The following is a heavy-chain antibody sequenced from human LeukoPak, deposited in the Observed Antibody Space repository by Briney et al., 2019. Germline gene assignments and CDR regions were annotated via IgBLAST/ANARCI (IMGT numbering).Heavy chain of an antibody. CDR3: ARGLSYYYYMDV. D-gene: IGHD2/OR15-2a*01. V-gene: IGHV4-34*01. J-gene: IGHJ6*03. CDR2: INHSGST. CDR1: GGSFSGYY. Sequence: SETLSLTCAVYGGSFSGYYWSWIRQPPGKGLEWIGEINHSGSTNYNPSLKSRVTISVDTSKNQFSLKLSSVTAADTAVYYCARGLSYYYYMDVWGKGTTVTVSS.